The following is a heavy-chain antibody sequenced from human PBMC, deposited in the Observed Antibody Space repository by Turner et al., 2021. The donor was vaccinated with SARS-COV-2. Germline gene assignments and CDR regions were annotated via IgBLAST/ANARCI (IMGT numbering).Heavy chain of an antibody. CDR1: GFTCSDYA. D-gene: IGHD3-9*01. Sequence: EAQVLESGGRLVQPGGSQRLSCAACGFTCSDYAMSWVRQAPGKGLQLVSTVSGTGSSSYYADSVKGRFSVSRYNSKNTLYLQFISLRADDTAVYYCAKSIPSTGFVFDYWGQGTLVTVSS. CDR2: VSGTGSSS. J-gene: IGHJ4*02. V-gene: IGHV3-23*01. CDR3: AKSIPSTGFVFDY.